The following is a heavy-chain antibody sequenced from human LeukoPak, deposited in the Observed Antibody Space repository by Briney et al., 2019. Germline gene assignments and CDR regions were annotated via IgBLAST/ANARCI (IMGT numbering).Heavy chain of an antibody. CDR3: ASWGGNGYNIFDY. CDR2: IYSGGST. D-gene: IGHD5-24*01. CDR1: GFIFSNYA. V-gene: IGHV3-66*01. Sequence: QSGGSLRLSCAASGFIFSNYAMSWVRQAPGKGLEWVSIIYSGGSTFYADSVKGRFTISRDNAKNSLYLQMNSLRAEDTAVYYCASWGGNGYNIFDYWGQGTLVTVSS. J-gene: IGHJ4*02.